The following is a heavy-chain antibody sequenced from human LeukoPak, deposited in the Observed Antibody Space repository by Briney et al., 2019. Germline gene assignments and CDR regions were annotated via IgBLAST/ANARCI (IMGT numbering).Heavy chain of an antibody. D-gene: IGHD3-10*01. CDR1: GFSVSSNY. CDR3: AHLYGSGSYYGAFDI. J-gene: IGHJ3*02. V-gene: IGHV3-53*01. CDR2: IYSGGNT. Sequence: GGSLRLSCAASGFSVSSNYMSWVRQAPGKGLEWVSVIYSGGNTYYADSVKGRFTISRDNSKNTLYLQMNSLRAEDTAVYYCAHLYGSGSYYGAFDIWGQGTMVTVSS.